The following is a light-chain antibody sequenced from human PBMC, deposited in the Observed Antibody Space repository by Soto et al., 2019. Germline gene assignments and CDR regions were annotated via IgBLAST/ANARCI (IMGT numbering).Light chain of an antibody. CDR2: AAS. V-gene: IGKV1-27*01. CDR1: QGISNF. Sequence: DIQMTQSPSSLSASVGDRVTITCRARQGISNFLAWYQQKPGKVPKLLIYAASTLQSGVPSRFSGSGSGTDFTLTITSLQPEDVATYYCQKYNSDPWTSGQGTKVEIK. J-gene: IGKJ1*01. CDR3: QKYNSDPWT.